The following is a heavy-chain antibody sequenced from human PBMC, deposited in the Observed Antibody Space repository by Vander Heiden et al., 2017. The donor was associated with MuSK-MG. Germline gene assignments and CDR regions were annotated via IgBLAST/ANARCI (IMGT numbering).Heavy chain of an antibody. Sequence: EVQLVESGGGLVEPGRSLRLSCTASGFTFGDCGMSWFRQAPGKGLEWVGHIRSKVNDGTTEYGAAVKGRFSISRDDSKSIAYLQMDSMIAEDTAVYYCSRVFRSNWEFEYWGQGILVTVSS. D-gene: IGHD1-1*01. J-gene: IGHJ4*02. CDR3: SRVFRSNWEFEY. V-gene: IGHV3-49*03. CDR2: IRSKVNDGTT. CDR1: GFTFGDCG.